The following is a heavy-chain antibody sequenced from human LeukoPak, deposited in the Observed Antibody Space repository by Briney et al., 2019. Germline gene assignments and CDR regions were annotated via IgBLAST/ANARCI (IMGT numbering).Heavy chain of an antibody. CDR2: INAGNGNT. CDR1: GYTFTSYA. J-gene: IGHJ4*02. V-gene: IGHV1-3*01. CDR3: ARELSDGTVVNRALGY. Sequence: ASVKVSCKASGYTFTSYAMHWVRQAPGQRLEWMGWINAGNGNTKYSQKFQGRVTITRDTSASTAYMELSSLRSEDTAVYYCARELSDGTVVNRALGYWGQGTLVTVSS. D-gene: IGHD4-23*01.